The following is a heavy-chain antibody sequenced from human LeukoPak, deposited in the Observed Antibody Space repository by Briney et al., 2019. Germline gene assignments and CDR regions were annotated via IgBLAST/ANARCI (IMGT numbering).Heavy chain of an antibody. J-gene: IGHJ6*03. CDR1: GFTFSSYG. CDR3: ASLGHSSGWYYYYYYMDV. D-gene: IGHD6-19*01. V-gene: IGHV4-39*01. Sequence: GSLRLSCAASGFTFSSYGMSWVRQAPGKGLEWIGSIYYSGSTYYNPSLKSRVTISVDTSKNQFSLKLSSVTAADTAVYYCASLGHSSGWYYYYYYMDVWGKGTTVTISS. CDR2: IYYSGST.